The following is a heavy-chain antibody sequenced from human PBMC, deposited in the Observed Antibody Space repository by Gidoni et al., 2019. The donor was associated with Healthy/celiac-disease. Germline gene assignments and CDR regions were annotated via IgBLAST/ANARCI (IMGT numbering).Heavy chain of an antibody. CDR1: GATFSSYA. D-gene: IGHD3-3*01. CDR3: ARVSGPSLETNYYMDV. V-gene: IGHV1-69*04. J-gene: IGHJ6*03. Sequence: QVQLVQSGAELKTPGSSVKVSCKASGATFSSYAISWVRQAPGQGLEWMGRIIPILGIANYAQKFQGRVTITADKSTSTVYMELSSLRSEDTAVYYCARVSGPSLETNYYMDVWGKGTTVTVSS. CDR2: IIPILGIA.